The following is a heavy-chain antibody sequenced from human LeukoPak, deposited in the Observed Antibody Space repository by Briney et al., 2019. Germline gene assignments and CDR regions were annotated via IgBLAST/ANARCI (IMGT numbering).Heavy chain of an antibody. CDR3: AKGFFGSGSFPHNFDY. CDR2: IWYDGTNK. Sequence: GGSLRLSCAASGFAFSSFGMHWVRQAPGKGLEWVAVIWYDGTNKYYADSVKGRFTISRDNSKNTLYLQMNSLRDEDTAVYYCAKGFFGSGSFPHNFDYWSQGTLVTVSS. CDR1: GFAFSSFG. J-gene: IGHJ4*02. D-gene: IGHD3-10*01. V-gene: IGHV3-33*06.